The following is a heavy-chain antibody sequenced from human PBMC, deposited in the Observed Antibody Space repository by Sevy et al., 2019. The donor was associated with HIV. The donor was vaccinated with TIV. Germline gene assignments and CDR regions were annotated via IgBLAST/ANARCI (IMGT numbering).Heavy chain of an antibody. CDR2: IYYSGST. Sequence: SETLSLTCTVSGGSISSYYWSWIRQPPGKGLEWIGYIYYSGSTNYNPSRKSRVTISVDTSKNQFSLKLSSVTAADTAVYYCARSRGSGSYYNYYDAFDIWGQGTMVTVSS. D-gene: IGHD3-10*01. CDR1: GGSISSYY. V-gene: IGHV4-59*01. J-gene: IGHJ3*02. CDR3: ARSRGSGSYYNYYDAFDI.